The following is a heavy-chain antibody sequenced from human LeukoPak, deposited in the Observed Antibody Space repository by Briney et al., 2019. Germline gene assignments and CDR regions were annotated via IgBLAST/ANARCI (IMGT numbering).Heavy chain of an antibody. Sequence: LGGSLRLSCAASGFTFSDSYLSWIRQAPGKGLEWLSYIRTSGDTIYYADSVKGRFTISRDNSKNTLYLQMNSLRAEDTAVYYCAKDAEITFGGVIVPTTGYFDYWGQGTLVTVSS. CDR3: AKDAEITFGGVIVPTTGYFDY. CDR1: GFTFSDSY. J-gene: IGHJ4*02. D-gene: IGHD3-16*02. V-gene: IGHV3-11*01. CDR2: IRTSGDTI.